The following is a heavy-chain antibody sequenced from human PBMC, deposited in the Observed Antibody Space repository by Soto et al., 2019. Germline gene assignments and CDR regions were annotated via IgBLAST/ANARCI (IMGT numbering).Heavy chain of an antibody. CDR2: IWYDGSNK. J-gene: IGHJ4*02. V-gene: IGHV3-33*07. D-gene: IGHD2-15*01. CDR3: ARDLRSGGSFDY. Sequence: GGSLRLSCSASGFTFSKYAMTWVRQAPGKELQWVAVIWYDGSNKYYADSVKGRFTISRDNSKNTLYLQMNSLRAEDTAVYYCARDLRSGGSFDYWGQGTLVTVSS. CDR1: GFTFSKYA.